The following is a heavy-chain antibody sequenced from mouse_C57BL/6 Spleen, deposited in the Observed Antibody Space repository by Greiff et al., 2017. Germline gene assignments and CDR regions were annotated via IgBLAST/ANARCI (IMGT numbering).Heavy chain of an antibody. CDR1: GYTFTSYW. Sequence: VQLQQPGAELVRPGSSVKLSCKASGYTFTSYWMDWVKQRPGQGLEWLGNIYPSDSATHYNQKFKDKATLTVDKSSSTAYMQLSSLTAEDSAVYYCARRGDYWGQGTTLTVSS. J-gene: IGHJ2*01. CDR3: ARRGDY. V-gene: IGHV1-61*01. CDR2: IYPSDSAT.